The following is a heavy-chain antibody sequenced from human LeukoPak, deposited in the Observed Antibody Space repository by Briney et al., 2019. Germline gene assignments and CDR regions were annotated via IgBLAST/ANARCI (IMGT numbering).Heavy chain of an antibody. V-gene: IGHV3-23*01. CDR2: ITGSGHRT. CDR3: AKDAGYSFGSEFYFDY. J-gene: IGHJ4*02. D-gene: IGHD5-18*01. CDR1: GFTLRSYA. Sequence: GGSLRLSCAVSGFTLRSYAMSLGRQAPGEGLGCVSNITGSGHRTYYADSVKGRFTISRDNSKNTLYLEMNSLRAEDTARYYCAKDAGYSFGSEFYFDYWGQGTLLTASS.